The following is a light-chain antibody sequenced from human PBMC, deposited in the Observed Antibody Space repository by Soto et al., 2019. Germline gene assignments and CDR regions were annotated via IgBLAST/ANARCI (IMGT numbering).Light chain of an antibody. J-gene: IGKJ1*01. CDR3: QQYHSSPWT. CDR2: GAS. CDR1: QTVSSSY. V-gene: IGKV3-20*01. Sequence: EIVLTQSPGTLSLSPGERATLSCRASQTVSSSYLAWYQQKPGQAPRLLIFGASSRATGIPDRFSGSGSGTDFTLTISSLEPEDFAVFYCQQYHSSPWTFGQGTMVEI.